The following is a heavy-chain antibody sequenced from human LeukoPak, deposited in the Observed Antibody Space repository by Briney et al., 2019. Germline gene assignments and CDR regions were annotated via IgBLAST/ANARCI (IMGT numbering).Heavy chain of an antibody. CDR2: IYTGGST. CDR3: AKDAPLYCSGGSCYSGWFDP. J-gene: IGHJ5*02. V-gene: IGHV3-53*01. D-gene: IGHD2-15*01. CDR1: GFTVSNTY. Sequence: GGSLRLSCEASGFTVSNTYMTWVRQAPGKGLEWVSVIYTGGSTYYADSVKGRFTISRDNSKNTLYLQMNSLRAEDTAVYYCAKDAPLYCSGGSCYSGWFDPWGQGTLVTVSS.